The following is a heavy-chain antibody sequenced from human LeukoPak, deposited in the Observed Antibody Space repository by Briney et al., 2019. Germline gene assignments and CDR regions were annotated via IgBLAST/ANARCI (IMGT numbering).Heavy chain of an antibody. Sequence: SEXLSLTCAVSGYSISSGYYWGWIRPPPGKGREWIGSIYHSGSTYYNPSLKSRATISVDTSKNQFSLKLSSVTAADTAVYYCARINRQQLVLDYWGQGTLVTVSS. D-gene: IGHD6-13*01. CDR2: IYHSGST. CDR3: ARINRQQLVLDY. CDR1: GYSISSGYY. J-gene: IGHJ4*02. V-gene: IGHV4-38-2*01.